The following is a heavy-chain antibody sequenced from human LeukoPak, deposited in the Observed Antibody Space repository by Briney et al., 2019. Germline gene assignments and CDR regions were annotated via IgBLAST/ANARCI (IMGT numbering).Heavy chain of an antibody. D-gene: IGHD1-26*01. CDR3: ARDVGGSYYVVTYTFDY. CDR2: INPSGGST. CDR1: GYTFTSYY. Sequence: GASVKVSCKASGYTFTSYYMHWVRQAPGQGLEWMGIINPSGGSTSYAQKFQGRVTMTRDMSTSTVYMEMSSLRSEDTAVYYCARDVGGSYYVVTYTFDYWGQGTLVTVSS. J-gene: IGHJ4*02. V-gene: IGHV1-46*01.